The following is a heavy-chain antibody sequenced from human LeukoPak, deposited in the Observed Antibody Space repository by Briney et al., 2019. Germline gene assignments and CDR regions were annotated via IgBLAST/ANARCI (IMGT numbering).Heavy chain of an antibody. CDR2: ISYDGSNK. V-gene: IGHV3-30*18. CDR1: GFTFSSYG. D-gene: IGHD3-22*01. J-gene: IGHJ5*02. CDR3: AKRGQTSGDSSGYYYTPFDP. Sequence: SGGSLRLSCAASGFTFSSYGMHWVRQAPGKGLEWVAVISYDGSNKYYADSVKGRFTISRDNSKNTLYLQMNSLRAEDTAVYYCAKRGQTSGDSSGYYYTPFDPWGQGTLVTVFS.